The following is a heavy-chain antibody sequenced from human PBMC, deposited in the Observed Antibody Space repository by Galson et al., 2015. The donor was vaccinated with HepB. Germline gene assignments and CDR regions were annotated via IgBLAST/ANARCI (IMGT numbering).Heavy chain of an antibody. V-gene: IGHV5-51*03. D-gene: IGHD5-12*01. J-gene: IGHJ4*02. CDR2: IYPGDSDT. CDR3: ASFPGRGRSGYDRFDY. CDR1: GFSFSSYW. Sequence: QSGAEVKKPGESLKISCKGSGFSFSSYWIGWVRQMPGKGLEWMGIIYPGDSDTRYSPSFQGQVTISADKSISTAYLQWSSLGASDTAMYYCASFPGRGRSGYDRFDYWGQGTMVTVSS.